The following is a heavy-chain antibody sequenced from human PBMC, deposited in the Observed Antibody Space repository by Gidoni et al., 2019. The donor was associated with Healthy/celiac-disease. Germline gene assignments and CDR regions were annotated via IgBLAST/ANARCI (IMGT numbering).Heavy chain of an antibody. V-gene: IGHV4-34*01. CDR3: ARGFQYVWGSYRSRHFDY. J-gene: IGHJ4*02. CDR2: INHSGRT. Sequence: QVQLQQWGAGLLKPSETLSLTCAVYGGSFSGYYWSWIRQPPGKGLEWIGEINHSGRTNYNPSLKSRVTISVDTSKNQFSLKLSSVTAADTAVYYCARGFQYVWGSYRSRHFDYWGQGTLVTVSS. CDR1: GGSFSGYY. D-gene: IGHD3-16*02.